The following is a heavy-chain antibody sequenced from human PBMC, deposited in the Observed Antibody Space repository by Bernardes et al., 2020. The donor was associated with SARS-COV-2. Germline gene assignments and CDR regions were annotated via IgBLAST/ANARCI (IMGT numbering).Heavy chain of an antibody. CDR3: VIGGDTFTY. Sequence: GGSLRLSCTISGFSLSSYWMTWIRQAPGKGLEWVANIKNDGSEKNYVDSVRGRFSISRDNSKNSRYLQANKLRAEDTAMYYCVIGGDTFTYWGRGTLVTVSS. J-gene: IGHJ4*02. V-gene: IGHV3-7*03. CDR2: IKNDGSEK. CDR1: GFSLSSYW. D-gene: IGHD1-26*01.